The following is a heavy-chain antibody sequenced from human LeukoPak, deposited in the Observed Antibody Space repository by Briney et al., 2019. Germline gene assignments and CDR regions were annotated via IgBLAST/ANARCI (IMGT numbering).Heavy chain of an antibody. D-gene: IGHD3-16*01. CDR3: ARLNPGYVTAPHDS. Sequence: WVRQPPGKGLEWIGSVYYSGSIFSDTSHKSRVTISGDTSKNQFSLSLSSVTAADTAVYYCARLNPGYVTAPHDSWGQGMLVTVSS. CDR2: VYYSGSI. J-gene: IGHJ5*01. V-gene: IGHV4-39*01.